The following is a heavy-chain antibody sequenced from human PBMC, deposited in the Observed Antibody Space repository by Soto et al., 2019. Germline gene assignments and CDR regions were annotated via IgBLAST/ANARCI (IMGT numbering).Heavy chain of an antibody. V-gene: IGHV3-64*01. CDR2: ISNNGVST. J-gene: IGHJ4*02. Sequence: EVQLVESGGILVQPGGSLRLSCVASGFSFSNYAMHWVRQAPGKGLEYVSAISNNGVSTYYANSVKGRFIISRDNSKNTLYLQMGSLRAEDMAVYYCARGGPYQLLSYFDYWAQGTLVTVAS. CDR3: ARGGPYQLLSYFDY. CDR1: GFSFSNYA. D-gene: IGHD2-2*01.